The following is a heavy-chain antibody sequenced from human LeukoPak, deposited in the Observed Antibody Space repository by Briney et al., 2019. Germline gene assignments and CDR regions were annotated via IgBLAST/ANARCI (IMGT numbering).Heavy chain of an antibody. V-gene: IGHV3-48*01. D-gene: IGHD1-14*01. J-gene: IGHJ4*02. CDR1: GFTFSSYS. CDR2: ISSSSRTI. CDR3: AKAEPASGYDY. Sequence: QSGGSLRLSCAASGFTFSSYSMNWVRQAPGKGLEWVSYISSSSRTIYYADSVKGRFTISRDNAKNSVYLQMNSLRAEDTAVYYCAKAEPASGYDYWGQGTLVTVSS.